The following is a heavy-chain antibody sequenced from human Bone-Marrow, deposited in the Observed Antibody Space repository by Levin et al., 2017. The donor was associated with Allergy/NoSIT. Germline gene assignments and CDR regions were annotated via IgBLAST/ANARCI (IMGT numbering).Heavy chain of an antibody. CDR1: LFTFIIYI. J-gene: IGHJ6*02. D-gene: IGHD3-22*01. Sequence: PGGSLILSFASSLFTFIIYIINFFLHSPFNFLYFVSSISSSSSYIYYADSVKGRFTISIDNAKNSLYLQMNSLRAEDTAVYYCARDPESRVAVMFAVSSLGGGNYYYGMDVWGQGTTVTVSS. CDR3: ARDPESRVAVMFAVSSLGGGNYYYGMDV. V-gene: IGHV3-21*01. CDR2: ISSSSSYI.